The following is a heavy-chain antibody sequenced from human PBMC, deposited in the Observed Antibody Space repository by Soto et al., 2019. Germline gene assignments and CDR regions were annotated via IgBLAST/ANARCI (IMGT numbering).Heavy chain of an antibody. Sequence: QVPLVQSGAEVKKPGASVKVSCKASGYTFTGYYMHWVRQAPGQGLEWMGWINPNSGGTNYAQKFQGRVTMTRDTHISTAYMELSRLRSDDTAVYYCARGLERRYYYYGMDVWGQGTTVTVSS. D-gene: IGHD1-1*01. V-gene: IGHV1-2*02. CDR1: GYTFTGYY. J-gene: IGHJ6*02. CDR3: ARGLERRYYYYGMDV. CDR2: INPNSGGT.